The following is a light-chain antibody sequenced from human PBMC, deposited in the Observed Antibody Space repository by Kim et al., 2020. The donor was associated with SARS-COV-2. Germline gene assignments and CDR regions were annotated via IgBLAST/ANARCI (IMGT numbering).Light chain of an antibody. J-gene: IGKJ2*03. CDR3: QQYGNSYS. CDR2: GAF. V-gene: IGKV3-20*01. CDR1: QSVSGND. Sequence: EIVLTQSPGTLSLSSGERATLSCRASQSVSGNDLAWYQQRPGQAPTLLIYGAFTRASGLPDRFSGSGSGTDFTLTISRLEPDDFAVYYFQQYGNSYSFGPGTKLKI.